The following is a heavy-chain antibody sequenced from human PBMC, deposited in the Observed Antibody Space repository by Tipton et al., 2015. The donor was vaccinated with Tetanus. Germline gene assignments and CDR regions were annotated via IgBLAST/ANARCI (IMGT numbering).Heavy chain of an antibody. CDR2: ISGSGNTV. V-gene: IGHV3-11*01. D-gene: IGHD3-10*01. CDR1: GFSFSNSY. Sequence: LSLTCAASGFSFSNSYMSWIRQPPGKGLEWVSYISGSGNTVYVAESVKGRLTPARDNDKTTLYLQMNSLRAEDTAVYYCGTLVRGVLLTRVIEHWGQGTLVTVSS. J-gene: IGHJ4*02. CDR3: GTLVRGVLLTRVIEH.